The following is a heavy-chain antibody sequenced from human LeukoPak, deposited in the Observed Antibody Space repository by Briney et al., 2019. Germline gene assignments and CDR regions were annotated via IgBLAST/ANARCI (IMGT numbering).Heavy chain of an antibody. CDR1: GFTLNNAW. CDR3: TTRMVTTNDY. CDR2: IKTKIEGVTT. V-gene: IGHV3-15*01. J-gene: IGHJ4*02. Sequence: GGSLRLSCAASGFTLNNAWMNWVRQAPGKGLEWVGRIKTKIEGVTTDYPAPGKGRFTISRDDSKTTLYLQMNSLKTEDTAVYYCTTRMVTTNDYWGRGTLVTVSS. D-gene: IGHD2-21*02.